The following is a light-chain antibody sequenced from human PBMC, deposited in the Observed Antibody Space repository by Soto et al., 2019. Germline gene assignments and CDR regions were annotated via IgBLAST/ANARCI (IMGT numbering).Light chain of an antibody. CDR1: QSVSSF. J-gene: IGKJ4*01. V-gene: IGKV3-11*01. CDR2: DAS. Sequence: EIVLTQSPATLSLSPGERATLSCRASQSVSSFLAWYQHKPGQPPRLLIYDASNRATGIPARFSGSGSGTDFTLTISSLEPEDFAVYYCQQRSNWPLTFGVGTKVEIK. CDR3: QQRSNWPLT.